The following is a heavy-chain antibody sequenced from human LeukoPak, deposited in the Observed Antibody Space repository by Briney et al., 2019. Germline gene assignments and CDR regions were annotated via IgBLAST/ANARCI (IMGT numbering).Heavy chain of an antibody. CDR3: AREEYMGGYYYYGMDV. CDR1: GGSISSYY. J-gene: IGHJ6*02. CDR2: IYYSGST. D-gene: IGHD6-6*01. V-gene: IGHV4-59*01. Sequence: SETLSLTCTVSGGSISSYYWSWIRQPPGKGLEWIGYIYYSGSTNYNPSLKSRVTISVDTSKNQFSLKLSSVTAADTAAYYCAREEYMGGYYYYGMDVWGQGTTVTVSS.